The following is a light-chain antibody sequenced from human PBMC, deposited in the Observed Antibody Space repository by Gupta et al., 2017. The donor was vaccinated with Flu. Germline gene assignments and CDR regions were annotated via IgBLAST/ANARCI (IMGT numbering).Light chain of an antibody. V-gene: IGLV3-21*02. Sequence: SYVLTQPPSVSVAPGQTARITWGGNNIGSKSVYWYRQKPGQAPVLVVYDDVDRPSGIPDRVSGSNSGNTATLTISRVEAGDEADYYCQVWHSGTEEYVFGTGTQVTVL. CDR3: QVWHSGTEEYV. CDR2: DDV. J-gene: IGLJ1*01. CDR1: NIGSKS.